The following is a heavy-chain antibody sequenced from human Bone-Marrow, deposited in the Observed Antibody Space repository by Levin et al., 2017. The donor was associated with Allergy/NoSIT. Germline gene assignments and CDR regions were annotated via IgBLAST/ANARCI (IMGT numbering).Heavy chain of an antibody. V-gene: IGHV3-33*01. CDR2: IWYDGSNK. Sequence: PGESLKISCAASGFTFSSYGMHWVRQAPGKVLEWVAVIWYDGSNKYYADSVKGRFTISRDNSKNTLYLQMNSLRAEDTAVYYCARTVVPAAVGDYDYGMDGWGQGTTVTVSS. J-gene: IGHJ6*02. CDR1: GFTFSSYG. CDR3: ARTVVPAAVGDYDYGMDG. D-gene: IGHD2-2*01.